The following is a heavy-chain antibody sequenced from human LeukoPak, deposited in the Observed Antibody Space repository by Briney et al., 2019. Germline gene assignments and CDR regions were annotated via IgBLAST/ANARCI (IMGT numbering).Heavy chain of an antibody. V-gene: IGHV4-39*07. CDR3: ARFAARDAFDI. CDR1: GGSISSSTYY. CDR2: VYYSGST. Sequence: SETLSLTCTVSGGSISSSTYYWGWIRQPPGKGLEWIGSVYYSGSTYYNPSFKSRVTISVDRSKNQFSLKLSSVTAADTTVCYCARFAARDAFDIWGQGTMVTVSS. J-gene: IGHJ3*02. D-gene: IGHD6-25*01.